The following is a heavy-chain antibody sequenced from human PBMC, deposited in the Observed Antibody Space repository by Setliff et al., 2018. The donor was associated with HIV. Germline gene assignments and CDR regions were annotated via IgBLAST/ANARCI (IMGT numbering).Heavy chain of an antibody. J-gene: IGHJ4*02. CDR3: ARLPXIPMYYFDY. CDR1: GGSISSSSYD. D-gene: IGHD3-10*02. Sequence: SETLSLTCTVSGGSISSSSYDWGWSRPPPGKGLGLIGSIYYSWSTYYNPSLKSRVTISVDTSKNQFSLKLSSVTAADTAVYYCARLPXIPMYYFDYWGQGTLVTVSS. CDR2: IYYSWST. V-gene: IGHV4-39*01.